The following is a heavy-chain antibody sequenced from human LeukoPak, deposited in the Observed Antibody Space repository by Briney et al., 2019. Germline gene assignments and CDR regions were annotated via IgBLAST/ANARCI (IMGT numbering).Heavy chain of an antibody. Sequence: QPGGSLRLSCAASGFTFSSYEMNWVRQAPGKGLEWVSYISSGGNTIYYADSVKGRFTISRDNAKNSLYLQMNSPRAVDTAVYYCAREGTGMVSFDYWGQGTLVTVSS. CDR1: GFTFSSYE. V-gene: IGHV3-48*03. CDR2: ISSGGNTI. D-gene: IGHD5-18*01. CDR3: AREGTGMVSFDY. J-gene: IGHJ4*02.